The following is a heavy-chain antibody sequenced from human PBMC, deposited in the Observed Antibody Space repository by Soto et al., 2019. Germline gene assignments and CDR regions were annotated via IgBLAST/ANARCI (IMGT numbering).Heavy chain of an antibody. CDR2: IIPIFGTA. CDR1: GGTFSSYA. CDR3: ARRSAAYDFYWFDP. D-gene: IGHD3-3*01. V-gene: IGHV1-69*13. Sequence: SVKVSRKASGGTFSSYAISWVRQAPEQGLEWMGGIIPIFGTANYAQKFQGRVTITADESTSTAYMELSSLRSEDTAVYYCARRSAAYDFYWFDPWGQGTLVTVSS. J-gene: IGHJ5*02.